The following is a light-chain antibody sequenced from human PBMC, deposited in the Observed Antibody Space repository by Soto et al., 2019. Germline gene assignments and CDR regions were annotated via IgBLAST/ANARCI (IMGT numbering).Light chain of an antibody. Sequence: DIQMTQSPSNLSASVGDRVTITCRATQSISTWLAWYQQKPGKAPKLLIYKASSLRNGVPSRFSGRGSGTEFTLTIYSLQPDDFASYYCKQNNGYPRTLGQGTKLEIK. CDR1: QSISTW. J-gene: IGKJ2*02. CDR2: KAS. V-gene: IGKV1-5*03. CDR3: KQNNGYPRT.